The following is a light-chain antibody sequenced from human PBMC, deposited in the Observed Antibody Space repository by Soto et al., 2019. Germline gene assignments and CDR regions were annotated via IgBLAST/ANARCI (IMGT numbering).Light chain of an antibody. V-gene: IGLV2-14*01. CDR1: GSDVGAYNY. CDR2: EVT. Sequence: QSALTQPASVSGSPGQSITISCTGTGSDVGAYNYVSWYHQHPGKAPKLLIFEVTNRPSGVSNRFSGSKSGNTASLTISGRQAEDEADYYCSSYTGSSTPVVFGGGTKLTVL. CDR3: SSYTGSSTPVV. J-gene: IGLJ2*01.